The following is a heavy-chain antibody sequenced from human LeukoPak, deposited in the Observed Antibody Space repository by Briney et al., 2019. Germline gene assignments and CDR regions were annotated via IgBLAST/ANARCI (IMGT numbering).Heavy chain of an antibody. CDR3: ASRRRSWYSPGSFGY. CDR1: GGSISSSSYY. J-gene: IGHJ4*02. CDR2: IYYSGST. D-gene: IGHD6-13*01. V-gene: IGHV4-39*01. Sequence: SETLSLTCTVSGGSISSSSYYWGWIRQPPGKGLEWIGSIYYSGSTYYSPSLKSRVSISVDTSKNQFSLKLSSVTAADTAVYYCASRRRSWYSPGSFGYWGQGTLVTVSS.